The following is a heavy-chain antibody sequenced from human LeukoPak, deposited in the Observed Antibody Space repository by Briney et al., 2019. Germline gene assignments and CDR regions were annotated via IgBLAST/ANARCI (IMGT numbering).Heavy chain of an antibody. CDR3: ARRLPRARIAAGTTTIGHFDY. CDR1: GGSITSSSYY. CDR2: IYYTGGT. D-gene: IGHD6-13*01. V-gene: IGHV4-39*01. Sequence: SETLSLTCSVSGGSITSSSYYWGWIRQPPEKGLEWIGSIYYTGGTNYSPSLKSRVTMSVDTFKNQFSLKLSSVTAADTAVYYYARRLPRARIAAGTTTIGHFDYWGQGTLVTVSS. J-gene: IGHJ4*02.